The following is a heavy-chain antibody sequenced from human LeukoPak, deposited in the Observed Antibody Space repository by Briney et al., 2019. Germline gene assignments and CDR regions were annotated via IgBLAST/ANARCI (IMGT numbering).Heavy chain of an antibody. CDR1: GGSISSGDYY. V-gene: IGHV4-30-4*01. CDR2: IYYSGST. CDR3: ARGGDYVWGSYRPQGIGY. D-gene: IGHD3-16*02. Sequence: PSQTLSLTCTVSGGSISSGDYYWSWIRQPPGKGLEWIGYIYYSGSTYYNPSLKSRVTISVDTSKNQFSLKLSSVTAADTAVYYCARGGDYVWGSYRPQGIGYWGQGTLVTVSS. J-gene: IGHJ4*02.